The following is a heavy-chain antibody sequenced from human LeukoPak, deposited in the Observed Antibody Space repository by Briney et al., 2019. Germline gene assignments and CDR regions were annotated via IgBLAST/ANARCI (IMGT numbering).Heavy chain of an antibody. J-gene: IGHJ3*02. D-gene: IGHD3-22*01. CDR1: GFTFSSYG. Sequence: GRSLRLSCAASGFTFSSYGMHWVRLAPGKGLEWVSFISSSGDIKLYADSVKGRFTISRDNAKNSLYLHMNSLRAEDTAVYYCARGGATGYNYNAFGMWGQGTMVAVSS. CDR2: ISSSGDIK. CDR3: ARGGATGYNYNAFGM. V-gene: IGHV3-48*04.